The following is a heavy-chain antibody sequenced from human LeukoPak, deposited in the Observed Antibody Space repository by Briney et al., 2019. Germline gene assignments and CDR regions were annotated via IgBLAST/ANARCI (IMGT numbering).Heavy chain of an antibody. Sequence: SETLALTCTVSGGSISSYYWSWIRQPPGKGLEWIGYIYYSGSTNYNPSLKSRVTISVDTSKNQFSLKLSSVTAADTAVYYCARLEPSGWYGTIDYWGQGTLVTVSS. CDR3: ARLEPSGWYGTIDY. V-gene: IGHV4-59*08. J-gene: IGHJ4*02. CDR1: GGSISSYY. D-gene: IGHD6-19*01. CDR2: IYYSGST.